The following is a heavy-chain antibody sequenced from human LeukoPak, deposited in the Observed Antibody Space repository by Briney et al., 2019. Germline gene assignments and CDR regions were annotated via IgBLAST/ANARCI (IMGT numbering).Heavy chain of an antibody. V-gene: IGHV5-51*01. CDR3: ARHGPATALDY. J-gene: IGHJ4*02. D-gene: IGHD2-21*02. Sequence: GESLKISCKGSGYSFTTYWIGWVRQMPGKGLEWMGIIYPGDSDIGYSPSFQGQVTISADKSISTAYLQWSSLKASDTAMYYCARHGPATALDYWGQGTLVTVSS. CDR1: GYSFTTYW. CDR2: IYPGDSDI.